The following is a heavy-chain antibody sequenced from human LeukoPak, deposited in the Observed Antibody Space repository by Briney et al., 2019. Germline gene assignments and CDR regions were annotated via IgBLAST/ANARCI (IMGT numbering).Heavy chain of an antibody. Sequence: ASVKVSCKASGYTFTSYAMHWVRQAPGQRLEWMGWINAGNGNTKYSQEFQGRVTITRDTSVSTAYMELSSLRSEDMAVYYCARVSYDILTGWRYYFDYWGQGTLVTVSS. CDR1: GYTFTSYA. J-gene: IGHJ4*02. V-gene: IGHV1-3*03. CDR2: INAGNGNT. CDR3: ARVSYDILTGWRYYFDY. D-gene: IGHD3-9*01.